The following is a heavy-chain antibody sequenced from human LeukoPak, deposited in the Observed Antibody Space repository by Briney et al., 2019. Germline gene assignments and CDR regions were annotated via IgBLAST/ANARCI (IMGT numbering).Heavy chain of an antibody. D-gene: IGHD3-22*01. V-gene: IGHV3-23*01. Sequence: GGSLRLSCAASGFTFSSYAMSWDRQAPGKGLEWVSVIGGSGGNTNYADSVRGRFTVSRDNTKNTVYLQMNSLRAEDTAVYYCAKNYYDNSAQGWASFDYWGQGTLVTVSS. J-gene: IGHJ4*02. CDR2: IGGSGGNT. CDR1: GFTFSSYA. CDR3: AKNYYDNSAQGWASFDY.